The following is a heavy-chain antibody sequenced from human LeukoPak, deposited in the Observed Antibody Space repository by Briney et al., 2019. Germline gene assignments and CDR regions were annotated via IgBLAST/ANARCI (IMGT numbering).Heavy chain of an antibody. CDR3: AKDNSRGLSGYYYS. D-gene: IGHD3-22*01. CDR2: ISGGGSST. Sequence: GGSLRLSCAPSGLTFSSYAMSSGRQAPGKGLEWVSAISGGGSSTYYADSVKCRFTITRDNSKNTLYLQMNSLRAEDTAIYYCAKDNSRGLSGYYYSWGQGTLVTVSS. CDR1: GLTFSSYA. J-gene: IGHJ4*02. V-gene: IGHV3-23*01.